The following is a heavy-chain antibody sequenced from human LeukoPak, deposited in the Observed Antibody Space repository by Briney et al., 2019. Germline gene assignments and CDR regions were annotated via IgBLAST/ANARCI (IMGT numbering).Heavy chain of an antibody. D-gene: IGHD3-22*01. J-gene: IGHJ4*02. CDR1: GFTVTDNY. V-gene: IGHV3-66*02. CDR3: AGYVSGYPY. Sequence: GGSLRLSCAASGFTVTDNYTSWVRQAPGKGLEWVSVIYSGNAYYADSVKGRFTVSREDSKNTLDLLLNCLRPEDTAVYYCAGYVSGYPYWGQGTLVTVSS. CDR2: IYSGNA.